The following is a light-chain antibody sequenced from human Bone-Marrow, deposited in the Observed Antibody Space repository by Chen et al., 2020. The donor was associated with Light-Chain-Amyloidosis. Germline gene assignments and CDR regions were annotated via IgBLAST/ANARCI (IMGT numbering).Light chain of an antibody. V-gene: IGLV3-25*03. Sequence: SYDLPHPPSVSVSPGQTARIPCSGDHLPTKYAYWYQQKPGQAPVLGILRDTERPSGVSGRFAGSSPGKKAQVNNRGVQADEADYHCQTAGSRGTCEGIIGGGTKVTGL. CDR1: HLPTKY. J-gene: IGLJ2*01. CDR2: RDT. CDR3: QTAGSRGTCEGI.